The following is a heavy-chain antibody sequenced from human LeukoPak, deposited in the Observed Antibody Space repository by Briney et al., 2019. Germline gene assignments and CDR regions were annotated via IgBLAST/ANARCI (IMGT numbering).Heavy chain of an antibody. CDR1: GGSMSPYH. J-gene: IGHJ4*02. V-gene: IGHV4-59*08. D-gene: IGHD6-19*01. CDR3: SRAVSGRFDY. CDR2: IYYSGST. Sequence: SETPSLTCTVSGGSMSPYHWGWIRQPPGKGMEWTGYIYYSGSTNYNPSLKSRVTISVDTSKNQFSLKLSSVTAADTAIYYCSRAVSGRFDYWGQGALVTVSS.